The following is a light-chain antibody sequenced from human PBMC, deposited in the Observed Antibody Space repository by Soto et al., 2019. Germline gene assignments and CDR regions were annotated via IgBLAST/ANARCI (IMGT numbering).Light chain of an antibody. J-gene: IGKJ1*01. Sequence: IVRTQSPATLSVSPGQRATLSCRASQSVSTNLAWYQQKPGQAPSLLIYGASTRATGIPARFSGSGSGTEFTLTISGLQSDDLAVYYCQQYSNWPPWTFGQGSRVDFK. CDR1: QSVSTN. CDR3: QQYSNWPPWT. CDR2: GAS. V-gene: IGKV3D-15*01.